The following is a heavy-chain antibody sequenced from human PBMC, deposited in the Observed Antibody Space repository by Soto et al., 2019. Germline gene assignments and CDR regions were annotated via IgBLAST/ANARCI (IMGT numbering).Heavy chain of an antibody. CDR3: ASRWGRSFDY. D-gene: IGHD2-15*01. V-gene: IGHV4-59*08. CDR1: GGSISSYY. Sequence: QVQLQESGPGLVKPSETLSLTCTVSGGSISSYYWSWIRQPPGKGLEWIGYIYSSGSTNYNPSLKSRVTISVDTSKNQFSLKLSSVTAAYTAVYYCASRWGRSFDYWGQGTLVTVSS. CDR2: IYSSGST. J-gene: IGHJ4*02.